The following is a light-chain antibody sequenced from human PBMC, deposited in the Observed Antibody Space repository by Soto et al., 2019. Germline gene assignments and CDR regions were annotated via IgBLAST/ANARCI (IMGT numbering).Light chain of an antibody. CDR1: QSISSSF. V-gene: IGKV3-20*01. CDR2: VAS. Sequence: EIVLTQSPGTLSLSPGERATLSCRASQSISSSFLAWYQQKPGQAPSLLIYVASSRATGIPDRFSGSGSGTDFTLTISRLEPEDLAVYYCQQYGTSLLTFGGGTKVEIK. J-gene: IGKJ4*01. CDR3: QQYGTSLLT.